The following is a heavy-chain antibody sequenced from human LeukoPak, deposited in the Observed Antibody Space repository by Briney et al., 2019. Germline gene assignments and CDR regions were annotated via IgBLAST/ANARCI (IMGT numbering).Heavy chain of an antibody. D-gene: IGHD3-10*01. J-gene: IGHJ4*02. V-gene: IGHV3-64*01. CDR1: GFTFSSYP. CDR3: ARAKPKNMVRGLIMRRESRYYFDY. CDR2: ISSNGGST. Sequence: GGSLRLSCAASGFTFSSYPMHWVRQAPGKGLEYVSGISSNGGSTYYANSVKGRFTISRDNSKSTLYIQMNSLRAEDTAVYYCARAKPKNMVRGLIMRRESRYYFDYWGQGTLVTVSS.